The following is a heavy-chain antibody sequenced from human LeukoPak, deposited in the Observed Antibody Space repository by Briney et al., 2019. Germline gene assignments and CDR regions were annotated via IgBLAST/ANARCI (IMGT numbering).Heavy chain of an antibody. V-gene: IGHV1-2*02. D-gene: IGHD3-10*01. CDR2: INPNSGGT. Sequence: GASVKVSCKASGYTLTGYYMHWVRQAPGQGLEWMGWINPNSGGTNYAQKFQGRVTMTRDTSISTAYMELSRLRSDDTAVYYCATGPMVRGVTGWFDPWGQGTLVTVSS. J-gene: IGHJ5*02. CDR3: ATGPMVRGVTGWFDP. CDR1: GYTLTGYY.